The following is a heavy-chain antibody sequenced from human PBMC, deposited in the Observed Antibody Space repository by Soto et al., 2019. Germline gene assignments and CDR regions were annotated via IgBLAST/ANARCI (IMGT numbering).Heavy chain of an antibody. V-gene: IGHV3-30-3*01. CDR1: GFTFSSYA. CDR3: ARDHPLPLYYYDSSGYPFDY. CDR2: ISYDGSNK. D-gene: IGHD3-22*01. J-gene: IGHJ4*02. Sequence: GGSLRLSCAASGFTFSSYAMHWVRQAPGKGLEWVAVISYDGSNKYYADSVKGRFTISRDNSKNTLYLQMNSLRAEDTAVYYCARDHPLPLYYYDSSGYPFDYWGQGTLVTVS.